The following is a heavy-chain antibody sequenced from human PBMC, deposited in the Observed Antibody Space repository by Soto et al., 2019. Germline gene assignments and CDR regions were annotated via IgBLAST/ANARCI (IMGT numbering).Heavy chain of an antibody. CDR1: GGSISSGDYY. J-gene: IGHJ4*01. Sequence: TLSLTCTVSGGSISSGDYYWSWIRQPPGKGLEWIGYIYYSGSTYYNPSLKSRVTISVDPPKNQSCLKLCSVTAADTAVYYWAWSDFGDADFDYSGHGALVTVSS. CDR2: IYYSGST. V-gene: IGHV4-30-4*01. CDR3: AWSDFGDADFDY. D-gene: IGHD4-17*01.